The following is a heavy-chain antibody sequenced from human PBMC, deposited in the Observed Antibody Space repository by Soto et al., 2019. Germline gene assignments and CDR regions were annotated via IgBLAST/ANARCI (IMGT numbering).Heavy chain of an antibody. Sequence: PSETLSLTCAVYGGSFSGYYWSWIRQPPGKGLEWIGEINHSGSTNYNPSLKSRVTISVDTSKNQFSLRLSSVTAADTAVYYCANVGATNWFDPWGQGXLVTVPS. CDR2: INHSGST. V-gene: IGHV4-34*01. CDR1: GGSFSGYY. D-gene: IGHD1-26*01. J-gene: IGHJ5*02. CDR3: ANVGATNWFDP.